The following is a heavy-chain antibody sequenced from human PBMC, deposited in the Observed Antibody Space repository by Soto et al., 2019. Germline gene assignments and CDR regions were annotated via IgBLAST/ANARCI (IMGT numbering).Heavy chain of an antibody. D-gene: IGHD3-16*01. V-gene: IGHV3-74*01. CDR1: GFTFSSYW. CDR2: INSDGSST. J-gene: IGHJ4*02. Sequence: GGSLRLSCAASGFTFSSYWMHWVRQAPGKGLVWVSRINSDGSSTSYADSVKGRFTISRDNAKNTLYLQMNSLRAEDTAVYYCARGTHDYVWGSYCPFDYWGQGTLVTVSS. CDR3: ARGTHDYVWGSYCPFDY.